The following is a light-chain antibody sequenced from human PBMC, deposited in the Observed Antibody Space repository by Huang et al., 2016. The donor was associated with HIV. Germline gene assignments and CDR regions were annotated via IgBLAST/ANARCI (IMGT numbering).Light chain of an antibody. J-gene: IGKJ2*01. CDR1: QGISSS. CDR2: SAS. CDR3: QQYYIYPHA. V-gene: IGKV1-8*01. Sequence: AIRMTQSPSSLSASTGDRVTITCRASQGISSSLAWYQQNPGKAPKLLISSASTLQGGVPSRCSGSGFGTDFTLTISSLQSEDLGTYYCQQYYIYPHAFGQGTKLEI.